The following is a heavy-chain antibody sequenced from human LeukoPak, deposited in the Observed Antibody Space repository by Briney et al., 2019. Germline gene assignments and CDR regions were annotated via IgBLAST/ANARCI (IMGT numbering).Heavy chain of an antibody. D-gene: IGHD6-13*01. CDR3: TTSYSSSWYFDY. CDR2: IKNKTDGGTT. J-gene: IGHJ4*02. CDR1: GFTFSNAW. V-gene: IGHV3-15*01. Sequence: GGSLRLSCAASGFTFSNAWMSWVRQAPGKGLEWVGRIKNKTDGGTTDYAAPVKGRFTISRDDSKNTLYLQMNSLKTEDTAVYYCTTSYSSSWYFDYWGQGTLVTVSS.